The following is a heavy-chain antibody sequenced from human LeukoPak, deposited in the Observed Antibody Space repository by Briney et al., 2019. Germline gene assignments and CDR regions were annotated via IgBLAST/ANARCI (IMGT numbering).Heavy chain of an antibody. CDR3: ARGGQYSGYYYFDY. D-gene: IGHD3-22*01. Sequence: GGSLRLSCTASEFTFSNYWMSWVRQAPGKGLEWVANIKQEGSETYSVDSVKGRLTISRDNAKNSLYLQMNSLRAEDTALYYCARGGQYSGYYYFDYWGQGTLVTVSS. CDR2: IKQEGSET. J-gene: IGHJ4*02. CDR1: EFTFSNYW. V-gene: IGHV3-7*01.